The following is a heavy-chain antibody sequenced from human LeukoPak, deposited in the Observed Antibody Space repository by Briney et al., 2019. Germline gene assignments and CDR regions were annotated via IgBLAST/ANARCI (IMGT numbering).Heavy chain of an antibody. CDR3: AKRTSGSSWYSSDY. D-gene: IGHD6-13*01. CDR1: GFTFSTYA. V-gene: IGHV3-23*01. J-gene: IGHJ4*02. Sequence: GGSLRLSCAASGFTFSTYAMSWVRQAPGKGLEWVSGISGSGDSTYYADSVKGRFTISRDNSKNTLYLQMNSLRAEDAAVYYCAKRTSGSSWYSSDYWGQGTLVTVSS. CDR2: ISGSGDST.